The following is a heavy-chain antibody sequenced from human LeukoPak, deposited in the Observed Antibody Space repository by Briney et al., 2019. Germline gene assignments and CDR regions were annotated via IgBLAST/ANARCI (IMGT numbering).Heavy chain of an antibody. CDR2: INHSGST. Sequence: NPSETLSLTCAVYGGSFSDYYWNWIRQPPGKGLEWIGEINHSGSTNYNPSLKSRVTMSVDTFKNQFSLTLSSVTAADTAVYYCARVQDFETRGHYLGYWGHGTLVTVSS. J-gene: IGHJ4*01. CDR1: GGSFSDYY. D-gene: IGHD3-22*01. CDR3: ARVQDFETRGHYLGY. V-gene: IGHV4-34*01.